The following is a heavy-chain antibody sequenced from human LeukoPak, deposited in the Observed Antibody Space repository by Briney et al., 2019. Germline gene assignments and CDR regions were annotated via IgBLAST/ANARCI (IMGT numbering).Heavy chain of an antibody. Sequence: PSQTLSLTCTVSGGSISSGSYYWSWIRQPAGKGLEWIGRIYTSGSTNYNPSLKSRVTISVDTSKNQFSLKLSSVTAADTAAYYCARAPTIRGGNPSRVRGMDVWGQGTTVTVSS. CDR2: IYTSGST. J-gene: IGHJ6*02. CDR3: ARAPTIRGGNPSRVRGMDV. CDR1: GGSISSGSYY. V-gene: IGHV4-61*02. D-gene: IGHD4-23*01.